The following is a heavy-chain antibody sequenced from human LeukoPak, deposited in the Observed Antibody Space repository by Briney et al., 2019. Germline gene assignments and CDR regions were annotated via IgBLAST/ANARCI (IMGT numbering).Heavy chain of an antibody. Sequence: ASVKVSCKASGYAFTGYYMHWVRQAPGQGLEWMGWINPNSGGTNYAQKFQGRVTMTRDTSISTAYMELSRLRSDDTAVYYCGRGDSSGYYYVWFDYWGQGTLVTVSS. J-gene: IGHJ4*02. CDR1: GYAFTGYY. CDR2: INPNSGGT. D-gene: IGHD3-22*01. CDR3: GRGDSSGYYYVWFDY. V-gene: IGHV1-2*02.